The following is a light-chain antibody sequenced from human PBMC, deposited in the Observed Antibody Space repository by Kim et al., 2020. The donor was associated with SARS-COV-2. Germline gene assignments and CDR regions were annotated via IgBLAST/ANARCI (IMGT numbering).Light chain of an antibody. V-gene: IGLV3-1*01. CDR1: KLGDKY. CDR3: QAWDSSSLV. J-gene: IGLJ3*02. CDR2: QDS. Sequence: ELTQPPSVSVSPGQTASITCSGDKLGDKYACWYQQKPGQSPVLVIYQDSKRPSGIPERFSGSNSGNTATLTISGTQAMDEADYYCQAWDSSSLVFGGGTQLTVL.